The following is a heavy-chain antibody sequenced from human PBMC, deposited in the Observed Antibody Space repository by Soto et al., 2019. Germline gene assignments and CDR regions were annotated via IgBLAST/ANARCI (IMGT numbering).Heavy chain of an antibody. Sequence: QVQLQESGPGLVKPSETLSLTCTVSGGSISSYYWSWIXQXPGKGLEWIGYIYYSGSTNYNPSLKSRVTISVDTSKNQFSLKLSSVTAADTAVYYCARLVVPAAMFDYWGQGTLVTVSS. CDR1: GGSISSYY. CDR3: ARLVVPAAMFDY. CDR2: IYYSGST. V-gene: IGHV4-59*01. D-gene: IGHD2-2*01. J-gene: IGHJ4*02.